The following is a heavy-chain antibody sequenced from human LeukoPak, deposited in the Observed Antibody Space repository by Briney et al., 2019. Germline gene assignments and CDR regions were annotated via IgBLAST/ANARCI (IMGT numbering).Heavy chain of an antibody. CDR2: ISSGSTI. J-gene: IGHJ3*02. D-gene: IGHD3-16*01. Sequence: GGSLRLSCAASGFTFSSYEMNWVRQAPGKGLEWVSYISSGSTIYYADSVKGRFTISRDNAKNSLYLQMNSLRAEDTAVYYCARDWGGPRIDAFDIWGQGTMVTVSS. CDR3: ARDWGGPRIDAFDI. CDR1: GFTFSSYE. V-gene: IGHV3-48*03.